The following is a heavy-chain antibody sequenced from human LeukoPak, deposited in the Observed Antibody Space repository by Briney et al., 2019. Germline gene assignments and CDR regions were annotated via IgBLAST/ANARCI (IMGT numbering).Heavy chain of an antibody. J-gene: IGHJ5*02. V-gene: IGHV2-5*01. D-gene: IGHD3-10*01. CDR2: IYWNDDK. Sequence: SGPTLVNPTQTLTLTCTFSGFSLSTSGVGVGWIRQPPGKALEWLALIYWNDDKRYSPSLKSRLTITKDTSKNQVVLTMTNMDPVDTATYYCAHSYAWLRGDNNWFDPWGQRTLVTVSS. CDR1: GFSLSTSGVG. CDR3: AHSYAWLRGDNNWFDP.